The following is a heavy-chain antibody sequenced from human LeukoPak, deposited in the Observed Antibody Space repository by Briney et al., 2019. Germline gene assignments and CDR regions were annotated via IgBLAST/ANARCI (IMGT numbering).Heavy chain of an antibody. Sequence: PSETLSLTCAVYGGSISGYYWSWIRQPPGKGLEWIGEINHSGSTNYNPSLKSRVTISVDTSKNQFSLKLSSVTAADTAVYYCASGWYSDYWGQGTLVTVSS. CDR1: GGSISGYY. V-gene: IGHV4-34*01. J-gene: IGHJ4*02. CDR2: INHSGST. CDR3: ASGWYSDY.